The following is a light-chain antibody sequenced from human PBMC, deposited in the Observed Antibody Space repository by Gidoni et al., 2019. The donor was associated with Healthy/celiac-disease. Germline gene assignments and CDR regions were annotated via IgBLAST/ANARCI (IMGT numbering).Light chain of an antibody. J-gene: IGLJ2*01. V-gene: IGLV3-21*02. CDR3: QVWDSSSYVV. Sequence: SYVLPPPPSVSVAPGQTARITCGVNNLGSKSMHWYQQKPGQAPVLVVYDDSDRPSGIPERFSGSNSGNTATLTISRVEAGDEADYYCQVWDSSSYVVFGGGTKLTVL. CDR1: NLGSKS. CDR2: DDS.